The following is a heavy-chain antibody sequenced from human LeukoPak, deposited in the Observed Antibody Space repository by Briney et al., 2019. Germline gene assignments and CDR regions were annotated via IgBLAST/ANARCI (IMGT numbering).Heavy chain of an antibody. CDR1: GYTFTSYY. CDR2: VNPSGGRT. J-gene: IGHJ5*02. Sequence: ASVKVSCKAFGYTFTSYYMHWVRQAPGQGLEWMGMVNPSGGRTTYAQKFQGRVTMTRDTSTSTAYIELYSLRSDDTAVYYCTRGGRDYGDTRFDPWGQGTLVTVSS. D-gene: IGHD4-17*01. V-gene: IGHV1-46*01. CDR3: TRGGRDYGDTRFDP.